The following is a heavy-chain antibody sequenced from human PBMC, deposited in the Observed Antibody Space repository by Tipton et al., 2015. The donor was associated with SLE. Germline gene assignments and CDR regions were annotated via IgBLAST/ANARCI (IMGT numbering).Heavy chain of an antibody. D-gene: IGHD2-15*01. V-gene: IGHV4-59*01. Sequence: LRLSCTVSGGSISSYYWSWIRQPPGKGLEWIGYIYYSGSTHYNSSLKSRVTMSLGASKNQFSLTVSSVTAADTAVYHCARDAYCSGGSCYGFDSWGPGTLVAVSS. CDR1: GGSISSYY. J-gene: IGHJ4*02. CDR3: ARDAYCSGGSCYGFDS. CDR2: IYYSGST.